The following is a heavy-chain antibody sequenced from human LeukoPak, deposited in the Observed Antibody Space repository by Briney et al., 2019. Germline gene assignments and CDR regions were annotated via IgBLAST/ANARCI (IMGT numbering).Heavy chain of an antibody. Sequence: SETLSLTCAVYGGSFSGYYWSWIRQPPGKGLEWIGEIDHSGSTNYNPYLRSRVTISLDTSKNQFSLKLSSVTAADTAVYYCARAPYLSSGSWGQGILVAVSS. V-gene: IGHV4-34*01. CDR1: GGSFSGYY. J-gene: IGHJ3*01. CDR3: ARAPYLSSGS. D-gene: IGHD3-22*01. CDR2: IDHSGST.